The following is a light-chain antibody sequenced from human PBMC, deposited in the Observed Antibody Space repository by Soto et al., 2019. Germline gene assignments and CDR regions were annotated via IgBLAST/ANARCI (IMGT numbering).Light chain of an antibody. CDR1: QSVLFRSNNKNY. CDR3: QQYYTTPWT. J-gene: IGKJ1*01. V-gene: IGKV4-1*01. CDR2: WAS. Sequence: DIVMTQSPDSLAVSLGERATINCKSSQSVLFRSNNKNYLAWFQQKPGQPPKLLIYWASTRESGVPDRFSGSGSGTDFAIPISSLQADDVAVYYCQQYYTTPWTFGQGTKVEIK.